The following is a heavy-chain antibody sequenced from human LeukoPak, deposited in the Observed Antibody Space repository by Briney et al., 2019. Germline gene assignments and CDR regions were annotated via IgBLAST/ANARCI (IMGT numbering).Heavy chain of an antibody. Sequence: GGSLRLSCAASGFTVSSNYMSWVRQAPGKGLEWVSVIYSGGSTYYADSVKGRFTISRDNSKNTLYLQMNSLRAEDTAVYCCARDPGIVGATAAFDYWGQGTLVTVSS. CDR3: ARDPGIVGATAAFDY. D-gene: IGHD1-26*01. J-gene: IGHJ4*02. V-gene: IGHV3-66*01. CDR1: GFTVSSNY. CDR2: IYSGGST.